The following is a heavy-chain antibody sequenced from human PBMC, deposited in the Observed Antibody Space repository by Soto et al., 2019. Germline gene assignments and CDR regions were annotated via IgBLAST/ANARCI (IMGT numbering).Heavy chain of an antibody. D-gene: IGHD2-15*01. CDR2: MWYDGHVE. V-gene: IGHV3-33*01. CDR3: ARGLPKVAGGAFDM. CDR1: GFSFRTSG. J-gene: IGHJ3*02. Sequence: QVHLVESGGGVVQPGRSLTLSCAASGFSFRTSGMHWVRQAPGKRLEWVKGMWYDGHVEGYLDSVKGRFTISRDNSNSLMSLQMSNLRVDDTAVYYCARGLPKVAGGAFDMWGQGTMVTVSS.